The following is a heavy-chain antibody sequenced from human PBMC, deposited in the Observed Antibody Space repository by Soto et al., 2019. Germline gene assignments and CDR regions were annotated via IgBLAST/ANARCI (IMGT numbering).Heavy chain of an antibody. Sequence: EVQLVESGGGLIQPGGSLRLSCAASGFTVSSNYMSWVRQAPGKGLEWVSVIYSGGSTYYADSVKGRFTITRDNSKKTLYIEMNSLRAEDTAVYYCAGDGSGEGLGGMDVWGQGTTVTVSS. CDR3: AGDGSGEGLGGMDV. CDR2: IYSGGST. J-gene: IGHJ6*02. V-gene: IGHV3-53*01. CDR1: GFTVSSNY. D-gene: IGHD3-10*01.